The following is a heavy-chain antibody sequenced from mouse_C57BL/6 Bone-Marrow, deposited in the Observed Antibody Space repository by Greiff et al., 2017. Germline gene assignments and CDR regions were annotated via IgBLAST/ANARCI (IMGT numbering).Heavy chain of an antibody. CDR1: GYTFTSYG. Sequence: QVQLQQSGAELARPGASVKLSCKASGYTFTSYGISWVNQRTGQGLEWIGEIYPRSGNTYYNEKFKGKATLTADKSSSTAYMELRSLTSEASAVYFCAKRYGSSSLYAMDYWGQGTSVTVSS. D-gene: IGHD1-1*01. CDR3: AKRYGSSSLYAMDY. V-gene: IGHV1-81*01. CDR2: IYPRSGNT. J-gene: IGHJ4*01.